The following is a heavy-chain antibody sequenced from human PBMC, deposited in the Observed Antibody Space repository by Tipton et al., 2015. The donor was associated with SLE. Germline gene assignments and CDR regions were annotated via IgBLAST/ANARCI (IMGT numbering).Heavy chain of an antibody. CDR2: IYKTGSA. CDR3: ARDGIVGPTNAFDI. V-gene: IGHV4-59*01. D-gene: IGHD1-26*01. J-gene: IGHJ3*02. Sequence: TLSLTCTVSGGSLSTYYWTWIRQPPGKGLEWIGDIYKTGSASNPSLKNRVTISVDTSKNQFSLNLSSVTAADTAVYYCARDGIVGPTNAFDIWGQGTMVTVSS. CDR1: GGSLSTYY.